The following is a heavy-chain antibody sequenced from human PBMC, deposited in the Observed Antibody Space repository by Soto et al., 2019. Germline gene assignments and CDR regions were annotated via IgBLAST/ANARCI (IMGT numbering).Heavy chain of an antibody. CDR3: ATPAYDY. D-gene: IGHD3-16*01. CDR1: GFIFSTSGSAFSRYA. V-gene: IGHV3-23*01. Sequence: GGSLRLSCAASGFIFSTSGSAFSRYAMTWVRQTPGKALEWVSSISGSGVRTHYSDSVRGRFTISRDNSKDRLYLEMNSVRAEDTAVYYCATPAYDYWGQGTLVTVSS. J-gene: IGHJ4*02. CDR2: ISGSGVRT.